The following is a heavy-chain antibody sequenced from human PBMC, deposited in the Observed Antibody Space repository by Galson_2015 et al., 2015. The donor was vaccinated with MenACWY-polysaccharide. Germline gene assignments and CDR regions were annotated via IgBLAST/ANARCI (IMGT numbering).Heavy chain of an antibody. V-gene: IGHV3-74*01. CDR3: ASGYSAYD. CDR1: GFTFSTYW. Sequence: SLRLSCAASGFTFSTYWMHWVRHAPGKGLVWVSRIKSDGSSTNYADSVKGRFTISRDNAKNTLYLQMNSLRAEDTALYYCASGYSAYDWGQGTLVTGSA. J-gene: IGHJ4*02. CDR2: IKSDGSST. D-gene: IGHD5-12*01.